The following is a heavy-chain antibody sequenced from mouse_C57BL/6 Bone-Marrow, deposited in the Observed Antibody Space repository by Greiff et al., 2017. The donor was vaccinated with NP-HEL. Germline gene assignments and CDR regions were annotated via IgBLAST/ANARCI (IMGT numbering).Heavy chain of an antibody. Sequence: EVMLVESGPELVKPGASVKIPCKASGYTFTDYNMDWVKQSHGKSLEWIGDINPNNGGTIYNQKFKGKATLTVDKSSSTAYMELRSLTSEDTAVYYCARRAYGSSYVGWYFDVWGTGTTVTVSS. CDR3: ARRAYGSSYVGWYFDV. D-gene: IGHD1-1*01. J-gene: IGHJ1*03. V-gene: IGHV1-18*01. CDR2: INPNNGGT. CDR1: GYTFTDYN.